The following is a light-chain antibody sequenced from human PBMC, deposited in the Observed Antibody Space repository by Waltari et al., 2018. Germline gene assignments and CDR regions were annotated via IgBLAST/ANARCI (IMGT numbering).Light chain of an antibody. V-gene: IGKV1-33*01. CDR2: DAS. CDR1: QDISSY. Sequence: DIQMTQSQSSLSAFVGDRVTITCQASQDISSYLNWYQQKPGKAPKLLISDASNLETGVPSGFSGSGSGTDFTLTINSLQPEDIATYYCQQYDNMITFGQGTRLEIK. J-gene: IGKJ5*01. CDR3: QQYDNMIT.